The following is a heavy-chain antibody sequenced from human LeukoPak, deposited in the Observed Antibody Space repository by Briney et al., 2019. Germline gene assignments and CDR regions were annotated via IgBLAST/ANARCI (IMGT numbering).Heavy chain of an antibody. J-gene: IGHJ4*02. CDR3: ARDHNYAFDN. Sequence: PGGSLRVSCAASGFTFSSYAMNWVRQAPGKGLEWISYIGIDSGNTKYADSVRGRFTISADKAKNSLYLQMNSLRVEDTAVYYCARDHNYAFDNWGQGTLVSVAS. CDR2: IGIDSGNT. D-gene: IGHD1-1*01. V-gene: IGHV3-48*01. CDR1: GFTFSSYA.